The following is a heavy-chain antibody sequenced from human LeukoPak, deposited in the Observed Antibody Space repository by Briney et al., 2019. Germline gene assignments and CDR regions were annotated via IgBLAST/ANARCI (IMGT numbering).Heavy chain of an antibody. D-gene: IGHD6-6*01. Sequence: GGSLRLSCAASGFTFSTYSMNWVRQAPGKGLEWVSHISSSSSTIYYADSVKGRFTISRDNAKNSLYLQMNSLRAGDTAVYYCAREYSSSTGKASDYWGQGALVTVSS. CDR1: GFTFSTYS. CDR2: ISSSSSTI. J-gene: IGHJ4*02. V-gene: IGHV3-48*01. CDR3: AREYSSSTGKASDY.